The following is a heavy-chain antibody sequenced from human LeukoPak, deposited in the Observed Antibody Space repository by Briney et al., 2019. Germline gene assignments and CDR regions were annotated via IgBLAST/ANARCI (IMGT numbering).Heavy chain of an antibody. CDR2: IFYTGFT. J-gene: IGHJ6*03. CDR3: ARTTEGGYSYGYFYYYYMDV. V-gene: IGHV4-59*01. D-gene: IGHD5-18*01. Sequence: SETLSLTCSVSDGSISDSYWSWIRQSPGKGLEWIGYIFYTGFTHYNPSLESRVTISVDTSKKQFSLRLKSVTAADTAVYYCARTTEGGYSYGYFYYYYMDVWGKGTTVTISS. CDR1: DGSISDSY.